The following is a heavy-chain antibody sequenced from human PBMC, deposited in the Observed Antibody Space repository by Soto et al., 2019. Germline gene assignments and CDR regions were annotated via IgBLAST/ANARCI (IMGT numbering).Heavy chain of an antibody. CDR2: IIPIFGTA. CDR3: ERGGSGYVWFNEF. Sequence: QEQLVQSGAEVKKPGSSVKVSCKASGGIFSSYAISWVRQAPGQGLEWMGGIIPIFGTANYALKFQVRVTITADEFTNTAYMYLSSLKSEDTDIYFCERGGSGYVWFNEFWGQGTLVTVSS. V-gene: IGHV1-69*01. D-gene: IGHD3-22*01. CDR1: GGIFSSYA. J-gene: IGHJ4*02.